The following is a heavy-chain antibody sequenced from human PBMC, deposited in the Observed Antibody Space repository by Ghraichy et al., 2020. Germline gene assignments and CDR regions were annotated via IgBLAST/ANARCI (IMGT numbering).Heavy chain of an antibody. CDR3: AQDWAWGWDN. CDR2: ISPEGGGR. Sequence: GGSLRLSCAASGFTFSSNAMSWVRQAPGKGLEWVSHISPEGGGRDYADSVRGRFTISRDNSKNMLYMQMNGLRVEDTAVYYCAQDWAWGWDNWGQGTLVTVSS. D-gene: IGHD7-27*01. V-gene: IGHV3-23*01. J-gene: IGHJ4*02. CDR1: GFTFSSNA.